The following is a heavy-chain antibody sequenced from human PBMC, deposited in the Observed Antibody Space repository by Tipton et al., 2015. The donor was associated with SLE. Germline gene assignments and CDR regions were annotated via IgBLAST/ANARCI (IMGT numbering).Heavy chain of an antibody. CDR1: GYTFTDYY. D-gene: IGHD4-17*01. V-gene: IGHV1-2*06. J-gene: IGHJ6*02. CDR2: INPNSGGT. CDR3: ARGMGVFGDGRDGMDV. Sequence: QLVQSGAEVKKPGASVKVSCKASGYTFTDYYIHWVRQAPGQGLEWMGRINPNSGGTNYAQKFQGRVTMTRDTSISTAYMELSRLRSDDTAVYYCARGMGVFGDGRDGMDVWGQGTTVTVSS.